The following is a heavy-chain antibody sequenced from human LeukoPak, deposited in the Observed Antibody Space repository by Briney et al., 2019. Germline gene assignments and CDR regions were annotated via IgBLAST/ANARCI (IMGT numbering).Heavy chain of an antibody. CDR1: GYTFTSYD. CDR2: MNPNSGNT. V-gene: IGHV1-8*01. CDR3: ARGKNLLELLPRIDY. Sequence: ASVKVSCKASGYTFTSYDINWVRQAPGQGLEWMGWMNPNSGNTGYAQKFQGRATMTRNTSISTAYMELSSLRSEDTAVYYCARGKNLLELLPRIDYWGQGTLVTVSS. J-gene: IGHJ4*02. D-gene: IGHD3-10*01.